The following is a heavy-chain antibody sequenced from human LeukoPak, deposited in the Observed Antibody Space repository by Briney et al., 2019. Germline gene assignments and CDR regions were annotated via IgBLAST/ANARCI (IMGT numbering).Heavy chain of an antibody. CDR3: ARDDYGGNSFDY. Sequence: GGSLRLSCAASGFTFSIYSMDWVRQAPGKGLEWVSSISSSGSYIYYADSLKGRFTISRDNAKNSLYLQMNSLRAEDTAVYYCARDDYGGNSFDYWGQGTLVTVSS. CDR2: ISSSGSYI. D-gene: IGHD4-23*01. CDR1: GFTFSIYS. J-gene: IGHJ4*02. V-gene: IGHV3-21*04.